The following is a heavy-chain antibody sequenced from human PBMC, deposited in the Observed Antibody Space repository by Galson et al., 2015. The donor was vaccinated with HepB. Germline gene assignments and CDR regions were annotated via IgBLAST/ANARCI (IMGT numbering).Heavy chain of an antibody. CDR3: AKDSRLYCSSTSCYAFDI. J-gene: IGHJ3*02. CDR1: GFAFSSYA. CDR2: ISGSGGST. Sequence: SLRLSCAASGFAFSSYAMSWVRQAPGKGLEWVSAISGSGGSTYYADSVKGRFTISRDNSKNTLYLQMNSLRAEDTAVYYCAKDSRLYCSSTSCYAFDIWGQGTMVTVSS. V-gene: IGHV3-23*01. D-gene: IGHD2-2*01.